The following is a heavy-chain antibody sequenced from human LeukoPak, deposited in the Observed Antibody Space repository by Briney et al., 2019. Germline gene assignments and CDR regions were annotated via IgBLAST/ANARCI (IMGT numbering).Heavy chain of an antibody. V-gene: IGHV3-48*03. CDR2: IDPKRANI. CDR1: GFTFTGYE. D-gene: IGHD2-21*01. Sequence: GGSLRLSCAASGFTFTGYEMNWVRQAPGKGLEWVSYIDPKRANIYYARSVKGRFTVSRDNAKNSLYLQMNSLRAEDTGIYYCARETINCGGDCYDYWGQGALVTVSS. J-gene: IGHJ4*02. CDR3: ARETINCGGDCYDY.